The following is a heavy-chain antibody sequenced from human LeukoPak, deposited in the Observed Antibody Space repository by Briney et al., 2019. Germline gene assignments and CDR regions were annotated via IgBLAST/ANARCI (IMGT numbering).Heavy chain of an antibody. V-gene: IGHV3-7*01. J-gene: IGHJ4*02. CDR1: GFTFSNVW. D-gene: IGHD1-14*01. CDR3: ARDMKGNLDY. Sequence: GGSLRLSCAASGFTFSNVWMAWVRQAPGKRLEWVANINQDGSTKQYVDSVRDRFTISRDNAKNSLYLQMNSLTAEDTGLYHCARDMKGNLDYWGQGTLVTVSS. CDR2: INQDGSTK.